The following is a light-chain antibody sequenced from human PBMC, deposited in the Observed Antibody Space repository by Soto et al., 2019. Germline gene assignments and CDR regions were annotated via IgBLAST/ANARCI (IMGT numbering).Light chain of an antibody. CDR2: AAS. CDR3: RQSYCTPNT. Sequence: DIPMTQSPSSLSASVGDRVTITCRASQSVSSYLNWYQQKPGKAPKLLIYAASSLQTGVPSRFSGSGSGTDFTLTISSLQPEDFATYYCRQSYCTPNTFGRGTKVEIK. CDR1: QSVSSY. J-gene: IGKJ1*01. V-gene: IGKV1-39*01.